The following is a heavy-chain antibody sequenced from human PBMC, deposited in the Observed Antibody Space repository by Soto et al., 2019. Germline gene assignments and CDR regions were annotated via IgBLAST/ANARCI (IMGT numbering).Heavy chain of an antibody. CDR3: ARFSRTSSSY. Sequence: EVQLVESGGGLVQPGGSLRLSCAASGFTFSSYWMSWVRQAPGKGLEWVANIKQDGSDKQYVDSVRGRFTISRDNAMNSRYLQMNSLRAEDTAVYYCARFSRTSSSYWGQGTLVTVSS. J-gene: IGHJ4*02. CDR2: IKQDGSDK. D-gene: IGHD6-6*01. V-gene: IGHV3-7*01. CDR1: GFTFSSYW.